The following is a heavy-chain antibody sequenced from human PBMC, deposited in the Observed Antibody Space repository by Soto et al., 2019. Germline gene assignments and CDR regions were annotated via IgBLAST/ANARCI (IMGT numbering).Heavy chain of an antibody. CDR3: AKPGEYCSGGSCYPYYGMDV. Sequence: SETLSLTCAVYGGSFSGYYWSWIRQPPGKGLEWIGEINHSGSTNYNLSLKSRVTISVDTSKNQFSLKLSSVTAADTAVYYCAKPGEYCSGGSCYPYYGMDVWGQGTTVTVSS. J-gene: IGHJ6*02. V-gene: IGHV4-34*01. D-gene: IGHD2-15*01. CDR1: GGSFSGYY. CDR2: INHSGST.